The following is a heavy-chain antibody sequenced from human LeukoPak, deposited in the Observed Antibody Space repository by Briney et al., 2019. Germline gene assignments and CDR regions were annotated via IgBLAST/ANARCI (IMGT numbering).Heavy chain of an antibody. CDR3: ARGRRVYYDSSGYFIDY. J-gene: IGHJ4*02. CDR2: ISGSGGST. V-gene: IGHV3-23*01. Sequence: PGGTLRLSCGVSGFTFSNFGMNWVRQAPGKGLEWVATISGSGGSTYYADSVKGRFTISRDNAKNSLYLQMNSLRAEDTAVYYCARGRRVYYDSSGYFIDYWGQGTLVTVSS. CDR1: GFTFSNFG. D-gene: IGHD3-22*01.